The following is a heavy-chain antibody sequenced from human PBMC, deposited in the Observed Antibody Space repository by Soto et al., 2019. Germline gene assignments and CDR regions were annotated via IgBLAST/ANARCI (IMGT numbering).Heavy chain of an antibody. D-gene: IGHD4-17*01. CDR1: GFTADDYA. CDR2: ISSNSDTI. V-gene: IGHV3-9*02. CDR3: AKDMKWGGMTTIRYFDS. Sequence: EVQLVESGGGLVQPGRSLRLSCVASGFTADDYAMHWVRQAPGKGLEWVSGISSNSDTIDYADSVKGRFTISRDNAKNSLFLPMNSLRLEDTALYYCAKDMKWGGMTTIRYFDSWGQGPLVTVSS. J-gene: IGHJ4*02.